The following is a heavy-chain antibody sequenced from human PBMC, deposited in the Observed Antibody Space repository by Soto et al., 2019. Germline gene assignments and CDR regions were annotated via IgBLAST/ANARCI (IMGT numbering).Heavy chain of an antibody. Sequence: QVQLVQSGAEVKKPGASVKVSCKASGYTFTSYDINWVRQATGQGLEWMGWMNPNRDKPGYAQKFQGRVTMTRNTSISTAYMELSSLRSEDTAVYYCARGGQARIPAAGTPYWGQGTLVTVSS. CDR3: ARGGQARIPAAGTPY. CDR1: GYTFTSYD. CDR2: MNPNRDKP. V-gene: IGHV1-8*01. J-gene: IGHJ4*02. D-gene: IGHD6-13*01.